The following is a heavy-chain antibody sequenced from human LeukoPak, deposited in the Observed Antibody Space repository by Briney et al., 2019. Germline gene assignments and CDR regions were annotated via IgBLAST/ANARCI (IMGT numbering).Heavy chain of an antibody. CDR2: IRPDGSGK. J-gene: IGHJ4*02. CDR1: GFAFRSYW. V-gene: IGHV3-7*01. CDR3: SSQPAVLDLDC. D-gene: IGHD2/OR15-2a*01. Sequence: GGSLRLSCAASGFAFRSYWMTWVRQAPGKGLEWVANIRPDGSGKNYVVSVKGRFTISRDNANNALFLQMKGLRVEDTAVYYCSSQPAVLDLDCWGQGALVTVSS.